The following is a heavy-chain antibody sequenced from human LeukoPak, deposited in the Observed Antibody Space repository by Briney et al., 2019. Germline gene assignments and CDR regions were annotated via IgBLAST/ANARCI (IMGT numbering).Heavy chain of an antibody. CDR1: GFTFSSYG. D-gene: IGHD6-13*01. J-gene: IGHJ5*02. V-gene: IGHV3-30*18. CDR2: ISYDGSSK. CDR3: AKDPGSIAAAGLA. Sequence: GGSLKLSCAASGFTFSSYGMHWVRQAPGKGLEWVAVISYDGSSKYYADSVKGRFTISRDNSKNTLYLQMNSLRAEDTAVYYCAKDPGSIAAAGLAWGQGTLVTVSS.